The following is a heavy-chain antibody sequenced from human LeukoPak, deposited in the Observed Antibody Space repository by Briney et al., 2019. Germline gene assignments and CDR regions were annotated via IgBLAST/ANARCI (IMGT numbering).Heavy chain of an antibody. CDR3: ARGSDILTGYTLGWFDP. CDR2: IYSTGIT. CDR1: GGSFSGYY. D-gene: IGHD3-9*01. V-gene: IGHV4-59*10. J-gene: IGHJ5*02. Sequence: PSETLSLTCAVYGGSFSGYYWSWIRQPAGKGLEWIGRIYSTGITNYNPSLKSRVTMSVDTSKNQFSLKLSSVTAADTAVYYCARGSDILTGYTLGWFDPWGQGTLVTVSS.